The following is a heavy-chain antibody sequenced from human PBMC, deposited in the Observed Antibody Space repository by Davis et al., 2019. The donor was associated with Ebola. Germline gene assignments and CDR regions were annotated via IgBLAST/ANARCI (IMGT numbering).Heavy chain of an antibody. D-gene: IGHD1-1*01. V-gene: IGHV1-18*04. CDR1: GYTFTHYG. CDR2: INPHNGNT. Sequence: ASVKVSCKTSGYTFTHYGITWVRQAPGQGLEWMGWINPHNGNTNYAQNVQGRVTMTTDTATSTAYMEVGSLRSDDTAVYFCARAQFPTTSDHWGQGTLVTVSS. J-gene: IGHJ4*02. CDR3: ARAQFPTTSDH.